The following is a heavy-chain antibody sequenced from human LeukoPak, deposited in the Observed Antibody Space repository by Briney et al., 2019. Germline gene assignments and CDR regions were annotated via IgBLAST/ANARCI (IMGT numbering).Heavy chain of an antibody. CDR3: ARGGDILTGYRPYFDY. V-gene: IGHV4-34*01. CDR2: ISHSGSS. Sequence: SETLSLTCSVYGGSFNTYYWSWIRQSPGKGLEWIGEISHSGSSKYSKSLKSRVTISIDTSKNQFSLQLTSVTAADTAVYYCARGGDILTGYRPYFDYWGQGTLVTVSS. CDR1: GGSFNTYY. J-gene: IGHJ4*02. D-gene: IGHD3-9*01.